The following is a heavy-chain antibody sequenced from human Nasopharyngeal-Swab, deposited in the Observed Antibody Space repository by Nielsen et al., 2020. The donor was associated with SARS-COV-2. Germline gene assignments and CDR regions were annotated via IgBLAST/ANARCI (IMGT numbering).Heavy chain of an antibody. CDR1: GGSMNSDNFY. V-gene: IGHV4-39*07. D-gene: IGHD3-22*01. Sequence: SETLSLTCTVSGGSMNSDNFYWGWIRLPPGKGLDWIGNIYSSGSTYFNPSLKGRVTTSLDTSKNQFSLRLYSVTAADTAVYYCASGGSGSNYYMDVWGKGTTVTVSS. CDR2: IYSSGST. CDR3: ASGGSGSNYYMDV. J-gene: IGHJ6*03.